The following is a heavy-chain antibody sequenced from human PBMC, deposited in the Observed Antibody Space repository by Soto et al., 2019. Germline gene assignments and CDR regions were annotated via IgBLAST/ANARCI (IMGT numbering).Heavy chain of an antibody. CDR1: GYSFANYW. V-gene: IGHV5-51*01. CDR2: IYPGDSDT. D-gene: IGHD3-16*01. J-gene: IGHJ4*02. CDR3: ARQSLAGEAGSFDY. Sequence: PGESLKISCKGSGYSFANYWIGWVRQMPGEGLEWMGIIYPGDSDTTYSPSFQGQVTISADKSISTAYLQWSTLKASDTAMYYCARQSLAGEAGSFDYWGRGTLVTVSS.